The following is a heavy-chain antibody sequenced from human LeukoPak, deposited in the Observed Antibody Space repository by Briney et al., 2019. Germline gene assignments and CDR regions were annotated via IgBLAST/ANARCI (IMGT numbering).Heavy chain of an antibody. J-gene: IGHJ6*03. CDR3: ARDQAEMGSYYQRLYYYYMDV. CDR2: ISGSGGST. CDR1: GFTFSSYA. Sequence: GGSLRLSCAASGFTFSSYAMSWVRQAPGKGLEWVSAISGSGGSTYYADSVKGRFTISRDNAKNSLYLQMNSLRAEDTAVYYCARDQAEMGSYYQRLYYYYMDVWGKGTTVTISS. D-gene: IGHD3-10*01. V-gene: IGHV3-23*01.